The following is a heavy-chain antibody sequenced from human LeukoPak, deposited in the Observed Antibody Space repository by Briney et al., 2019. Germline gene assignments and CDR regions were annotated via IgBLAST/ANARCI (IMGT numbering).Heavy chain of an antibody. V-gene: IGHV3-49*04. CDR3: ARPPSTLPAVIPDY. CDR2: IRSKSYGGTT. CDR1: GFTFGDYA. J-gene: IGHJ4*02. Sequence: GGSLRLSCTASGFTFGDYAMSWVRQAPGKGLEWVGFIRSKSYGGTTEYAASVKDRFTISRDDSKSVTYLQMNSLKAEDTAVYYCARPPSTLPAVIPDYWGQGTLVTVSS. D-gene: IGHD2-2*01.